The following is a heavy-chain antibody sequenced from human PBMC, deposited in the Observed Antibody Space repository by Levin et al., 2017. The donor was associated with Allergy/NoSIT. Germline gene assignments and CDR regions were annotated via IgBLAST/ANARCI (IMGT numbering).Heavy chain of an antibody. J-gene: IGHJ6*02. D-gene: IGHD6-13*01. CDR3: ARGGYSSTRHERRFYYGMDV. CDR2: TRNKANSYTT. V-gene: IGHV3-72*01. CDR1: GFIFSDHY. Sequence: LSLTCAASGFIFSDHYMDWVRQAPGKGLEWVGRTRNKANSYTTEYAASVKGRFTISRDDSKNSLFLQMNSLIPEDTAVYYSARGGYSSTRHERRFYYGMDVWGQGTTVTVSS.